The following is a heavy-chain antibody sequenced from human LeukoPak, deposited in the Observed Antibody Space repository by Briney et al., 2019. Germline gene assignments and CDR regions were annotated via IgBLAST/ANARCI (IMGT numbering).Heavy chain of an antibody. Sequence: SQTLSLTCAISGDSVSSNSAAWNWIRQSPSRGLEWLGRTYYRSKWYNDYAVSVKSRITINPDTSKNQFSLQLNSVTPEDTAVYYCAREGAVRGVIMTARFDPWGQGTLVTVSS. CDR3: AREGAVRGVIMTARFDP. J-gene: IGHJ5*02. CDR2: TYYRSKWYN. CDR1: GDSVSSNSAA. D-gene: IGHD3-10*01. V-gene: IGHV6-1*01.